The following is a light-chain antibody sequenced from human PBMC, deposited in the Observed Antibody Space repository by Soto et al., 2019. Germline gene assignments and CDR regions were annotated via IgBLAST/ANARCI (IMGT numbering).Light chain of an antibody. J-gene: IGLJ2*01. V-gene: IGLV2-14*01. CDR2: DVN. CDR1: SSDIGGYDY. CDR3: TSYASGSSHVV. Sequence: QSALTQPASVSGSPGQSITLSCTGTSSDIGGYDYVSWYQRHPGKAPKLIIYDVNNRTSGVSNRFSGSKSGNTASLTISRLQAEDEADYYCTSYASGSSHVVFGGGTKLTVL.